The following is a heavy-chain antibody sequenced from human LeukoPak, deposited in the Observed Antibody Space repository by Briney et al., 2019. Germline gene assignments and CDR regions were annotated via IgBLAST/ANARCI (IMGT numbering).Heavy chain of an antibody. D-gene: IGHD5-12*01. CDR2: LRSKAYGGTT. J-gene: IGHJ4*02. V-gene: IGHV3-49*04. Sequence: GGSLRLSCTAPGFTFGDYTMSWVRQAPGKGLEWVGFLRSKAYGGTTEYAASVKGRFTISRDDSKSIAYLQMNSLKTEDTAVYYCTRGRGYSGYDSHYWGQGTLVTVSS. CDR1: GFTFGDYT. CDR3: TRGRGYSGYDSHY.